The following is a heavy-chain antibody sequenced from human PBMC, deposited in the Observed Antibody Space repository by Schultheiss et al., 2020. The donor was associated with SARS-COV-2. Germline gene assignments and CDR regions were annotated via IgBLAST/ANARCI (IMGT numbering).Heavy chain of an antibody. CDR1: GGSISSSSYY. CDR2: IYYSGST. J-gene: IGHJ6*02. V-gene: IGHV4-61*05. Sequence: SETLSLTCTVSGGSISSSSYYWGWIRQPPGKGLEWIGYIYYSGSTNYNPSLKSRVTISVDTSKNQFSLKLSSVTAADTAVYYCARTPYGMDVWGQGTTVTVSS. CDR3: ARTPYGMDV.